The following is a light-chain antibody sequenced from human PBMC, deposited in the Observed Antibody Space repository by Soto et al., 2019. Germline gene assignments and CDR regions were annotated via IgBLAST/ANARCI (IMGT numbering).Light chain of an antibody. CDR2: LGS. CDR3: MQALQTPYT. J-gene: IGKJ2*01. V-gene: IGKV2-28*01. Sequence: DIVMTQSPLSLPVTPGEPASSSCRSSQSLLQSNGNNYLDWYLQKPGQSPQLLVYLGSNRASGVPDRFSGSGSGTDFTLKISTVEAEDVGVYYCMQALQTPYTFGQGTKLEIK. CDR1: QSLLQSNGNNY.